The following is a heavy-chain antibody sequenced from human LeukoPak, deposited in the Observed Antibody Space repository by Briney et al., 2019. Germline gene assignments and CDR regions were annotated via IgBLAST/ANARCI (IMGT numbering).Heavy chain of an antibody. CDR3: ARTNEGGYTYNYFYYYYMDV. CDR2: IYYSGST. Sequence: SETLSLTCTVSGGSMSTGFYFWSWIRQAAGKGLEWIGYIYYSGSTNYNPSLKSRISISVDTSKNQFSLKLSSVTAADTAVYYCARTNEGGYTYNYFYYYYMDVWGKGTTVTISS. J-gene: IGHJ6*03. CDR1: GGSMSTGFYF. V-gene: IGHV4-61*10. D-gene: IGHD5-18*01.